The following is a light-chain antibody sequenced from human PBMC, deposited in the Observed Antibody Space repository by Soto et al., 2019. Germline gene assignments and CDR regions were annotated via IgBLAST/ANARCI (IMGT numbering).Light chain of an antibody. V-gene: IGLV2-14*01. CDR1: SSDVGGYNY. Sequence: QSALTQPASVSGSPGKSITISCTGTSSDVGGYNYVSWYQQHPGKAPKLMIYDVSNRPSGVSNRFSGSKSGNTASLTISGLQAEDEADYYCSSYTSSSTYVFGTGTKLTFL. CDR2: DVS. CDR3: SSYTSSSTYV. J-gene: IGLJ1*01.